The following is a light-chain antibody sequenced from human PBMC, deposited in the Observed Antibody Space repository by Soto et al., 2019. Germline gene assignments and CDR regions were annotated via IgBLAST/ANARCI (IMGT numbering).Light chain of an antibody. CDR2: WAS. J-gene: IGKJ5*01. Sequence: DIVMTQSPDAVAVSLGERATINCKSSQSVLYSSNSKNYLAWYQQKPGQPPKLLIYWASTRESGVPDRFSGSGSGTDFALTIGSLQPEDFATYYCQQSYSTPITFGQGTRLEIK. CDR1: QSVLYSSNSKNY. V-gene: IGKV4-1*01. CDR3: QQSYSTPIT.